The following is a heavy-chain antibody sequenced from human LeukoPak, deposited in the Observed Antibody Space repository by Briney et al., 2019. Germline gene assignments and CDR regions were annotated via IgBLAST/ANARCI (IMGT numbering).Heavy chain of an antibody. Sequence: PGGSLRLSCAASGFTFSTYNMNWVRQAPGKGLEWVAVISYDGSNKYYADSVKGRFTISRDNSKNTLYLQMNSLKREDTAVYYCAKDLDLFCAGDCYLFDYWGQGTLVTVSS. CDR2: ISYDGSNK. V-gene: IGHV3-30*18. CDR1: GFTFSTYN. D-gene: IGHD2-21*02. J-gene: IGHJ4*02. CDR3: AKDLDLFCAGDCYLFDY.